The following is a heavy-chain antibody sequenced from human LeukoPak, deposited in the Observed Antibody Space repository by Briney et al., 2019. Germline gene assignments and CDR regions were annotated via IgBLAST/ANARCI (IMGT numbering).Heavy chain of an antibody. CDR3: AGRYCGSTSCSVEAYYYYGMDV. Sequence: PSETLSLTCAVYGGSFSGYYWSWIRQPPGKGLEWIGEINHSGSSNYNPSLKSRVTISVDTSKNQFSLKLSSVTAADTAVYYCAGRYCGSTSCSVEAYYYYGMDVWGQGTTVTVSS. CDR2: INHSGSS. CDR1: GGSFSGYY. J-gene: IGHJ6*02. V-gene: IGHV4-34*01. D-gene: IGHD2-2*01.